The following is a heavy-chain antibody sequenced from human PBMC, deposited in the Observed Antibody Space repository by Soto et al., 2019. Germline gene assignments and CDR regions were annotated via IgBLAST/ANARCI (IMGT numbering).Heavy chain of an antibody. D-gene: IGHD2-2*01. Sequence: SVKVSCKASGGTFSSYAISWVRQAPGQGLEWMGGIIPIFGTANYAQKFQGRVTITADESTSTAYMELSSLRSEDTAVYYCASDHAGFTAGCDPWGQGTLVTVSS. CDR3: ASDHAGFTAGCDP. J-gene: IGHJ5*02. V-gene: IGHV1-69*13. CDR2: IIPIFGTA. CDR1: GGTFSSYA.